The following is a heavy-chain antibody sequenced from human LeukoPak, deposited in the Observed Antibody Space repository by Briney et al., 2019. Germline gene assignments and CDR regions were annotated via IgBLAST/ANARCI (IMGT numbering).Heavy chain of an antibody. V-gene: IGHV3-74*01. CDR3: VRGQTIDY. J-gene: IGHJ4*02. D-gene: IGHD4-17*01. CDR1: GFTFSNYW. CDR2: IMSDGTGI. Sequence: GGSLRLSCTTSGFTFSNYWMYWVRQAPGKGLMWVSRIMSDGTGINYTDSVEGRFTTSRDNATNMLYLQMNSLRDEDTAVYYCVRGQTIDYWGQGTLVTVS.